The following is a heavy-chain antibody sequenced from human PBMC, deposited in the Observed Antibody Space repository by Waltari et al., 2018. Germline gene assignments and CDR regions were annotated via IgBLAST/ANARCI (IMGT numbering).Heavy chain of an antibody. J-gene: IGHJ4*02. D-gene: IGHD6-25*01. V-gene: IGHV3-23*01. CDR2: ISGSGSNR. Sequence: EVQLLESGGGFFQPGGSLRLSCIGSGFPFGAFGMAWVRQAPGEGLEWVSTISGSGSNRHYSDSVEGRFTVSRDNSMNTFYLEMTSLRAEDTAMYFCTRDAGPAASFFDFWGQGTLVTVSS. CDR3: TRDAGPAASFFDF. CDR1: GFPFGAFG.